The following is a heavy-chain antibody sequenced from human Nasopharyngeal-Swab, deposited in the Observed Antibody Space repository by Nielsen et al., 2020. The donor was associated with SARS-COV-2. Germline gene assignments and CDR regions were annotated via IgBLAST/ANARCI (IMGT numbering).Heavy chain of an antibody. J-gene: IGHJ4*02. V-gene: IGHV3-21*01. Sequence: GGSLRLSCAASGFTFSSYAMSWVRQAPGKGLEWVSSISSSSSYIYYADSVKGRFTISRDNAKNSLYLQMNSLRAEDTAVYYCARQTTVTNYFDYWGQGTLVTVSS. CDR1: GFTFSSYA. D-gene: IGHD4-17*01. CDR3: ARQTTVTNYFDY. CDR2: ISSSSSYI.